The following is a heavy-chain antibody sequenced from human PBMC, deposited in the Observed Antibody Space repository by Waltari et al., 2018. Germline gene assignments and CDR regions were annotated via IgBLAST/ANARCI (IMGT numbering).Heavy chain of an antibody. CDR3: ARVPVAAAGNFDY. V-gene: IGHV4-61*09. Sequence: QVQLQESGPGLVKPSQTLSLTCTVSGGSISSGSYYWSWIRQPAGKGLEWIGYIHTSGSTNYNPSLKSRVTISVDTSKNQFSLKLSSVTAADTAVYYCARVPVAAAGNFDYWGQGTLVTVSS. D-gene: IGHD6-13*01. CDR1: GGSISSGSYY. CDR2: IHTSGST. J-gene: IGHJ4*02.